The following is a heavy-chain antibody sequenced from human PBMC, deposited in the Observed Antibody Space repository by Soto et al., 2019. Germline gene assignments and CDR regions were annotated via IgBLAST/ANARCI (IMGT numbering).Heavy chain of an antibody. D-gene: IGHD5-12*01. J-gene: IGHJ4*02. CDR1: GFTFSSYA. CDR3: AGVAVETATIHVFDY. CDR2: ISYDGSNK. V-gene: IGHV3-30-3*01. Sequence: QVQLVESGGGVVQPGRSLRLSCAASGFTFSSYAMHWVRQAPGKGLEWVAVISYDGSNKYYADSVKGRFTISRDNSKNTLYLQMNGLRAEDTAVYYCAGVAVETATIHVFDYWGQGTLVTVSS.